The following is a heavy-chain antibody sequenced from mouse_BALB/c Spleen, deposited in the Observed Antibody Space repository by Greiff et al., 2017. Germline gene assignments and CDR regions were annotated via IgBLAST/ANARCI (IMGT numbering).Heavy chain of an antibody. CDR3: ARYEGNRDLDY. Sequence: VQLQQPGAELVKPGASVKLSCKASGYTFTSYWMHWVKQRPGQGLEWIGEIDPSDSYTNYNQKFKGKATLTVDKSSSTAYMQLSSLTSEDSAVYYCARYEGNRDLDYWGQGTSVTVSS. CDR2: IDPSDSYT. J-gene: IGHJ4*01. CDR1: GYTFTSYW. D-gene: IGHD2-3*01. V-gene: IGHV1-69*02.